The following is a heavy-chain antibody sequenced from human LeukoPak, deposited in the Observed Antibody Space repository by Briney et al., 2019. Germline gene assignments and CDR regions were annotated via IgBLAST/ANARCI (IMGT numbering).Heavy chain of an antibody. CDR2: IYPGDSDA. Sequence: PGESLKISCTGSGYNFNKYWIGWVRQMPGKGLEWMGIIYPGDSDARYSPSFEGQVTISADKSLNTVFLQWSSLKASDTAMYYCARVPNPYGSGSYSDYYYYGMDVWGQGTTVTVSS. V-gene: IGHV5-51*01. CDR1: GYNFNKYW. CDR3: ARVPNPYGSGSYSDYYYYGMDV. D-gene: IGHD3-10*01. J-gene: IGHJ6*02.